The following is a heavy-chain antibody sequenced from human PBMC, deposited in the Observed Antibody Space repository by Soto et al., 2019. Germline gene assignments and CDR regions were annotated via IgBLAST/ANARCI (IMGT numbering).Heavy chain of an antibody. CDR3: ARGGYWNYRALDY. D-gene: IGHD1-7*01. J-gene: IGHJ4*02. V-gene: IGHV4-4*07. CDR2: IYTSGIT. Sequence: PSETLSLTCTVSGGSISSYYCSWIRQPAWKGLEWIGRIYTSGITNYNPSLKSRVTMSVETSKKQFSLKLSSVTAADTAVYYCARGGYWNYRALDYCGQRTLVTVCS. CDR1: GGSISSYY.